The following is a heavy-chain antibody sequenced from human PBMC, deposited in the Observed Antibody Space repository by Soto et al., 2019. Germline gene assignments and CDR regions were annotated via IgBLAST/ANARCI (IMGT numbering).Heavy chain of an antibody. Sequence: GGSLRLSCAASGFTFSSYGMHWVRQAPGKGLEWVAIIWYDGSNKYYADSVKGRFTISRDNSKDTLHLQMNSLSAEDTAVYYCARGRGYSYGLIEVDYRGQGTLVTVSS. CDR2: IWYDGSNK. V-gene: IGHV3-33*01. CDR1: GFTFSSYG. D-gene: IGHD5-18*01. J-gene: IGHJ4*02. CDR3: ARGRGYSYGLIEVDY.